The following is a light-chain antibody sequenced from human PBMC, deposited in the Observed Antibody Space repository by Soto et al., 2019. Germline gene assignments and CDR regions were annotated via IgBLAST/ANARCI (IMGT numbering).Light chain of an antibody. V-gene: IGKV2-28*01. CDR3: MQALQTPLT. CDR1: QSLLRTNGYNY. CDR2: LGS. Sequence: DIVMTQSPVSLTVTPGEPASISCRSSQSLLRTNGYNYLDWYVQKPGRSPQLLIYLGSNRASGVADRYSGSGAGTDYTLIISRVEAEDVGIYYCMQALQTPLTFGGGTKVEIK. J-gene: IGKJ4*01.